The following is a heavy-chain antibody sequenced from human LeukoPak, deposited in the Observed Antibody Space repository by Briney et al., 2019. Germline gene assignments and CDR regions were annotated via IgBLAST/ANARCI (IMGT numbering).Heavy chain of an antibody. Sequence: SGTLSLTCTVSGGSISGYYWSWIRQPPGKGLEWIGYIYYSGSTNYNPSLKSRVTISVDTSKNQFSLKLSSVTAADTAVYYCARGTGFDYWGQGTLVTVSS. J-gene: IGHJ4*02. V-gene: IGHV4-59*01. CDR1: GGSISGYY. D-gene: IGHD1-14*01. CDR3: ARGTGFDY. CDR2: IYYSGST.